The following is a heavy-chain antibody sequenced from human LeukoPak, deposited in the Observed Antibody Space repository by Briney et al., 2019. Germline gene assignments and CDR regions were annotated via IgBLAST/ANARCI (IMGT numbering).Heavy chain of an antibody. CDR2: IYTFGGT. J-gene: IGHJ4*02. Sequence: SETLSLTCSVSAGSMTSFYWNWVRQPVGKGLEWIGQIYTFGGTNYNPSLRSRVTMSVDTSKNQYSLQLTSVTAADTGVYYCARDSLYSGSVETLGYWGQGILVIVSS. V-gene: IGHV4-4*07. D-gene: IGHD3-10*01. CDR3: ARDSLYSGSVETLGY. CDR1: AGSMTSFY.